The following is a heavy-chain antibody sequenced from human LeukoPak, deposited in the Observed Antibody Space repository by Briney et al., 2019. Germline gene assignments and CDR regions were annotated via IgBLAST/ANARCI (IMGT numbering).Heavy chain of an antibody. CDR2: IYYSGST. CDR3: ARSGSGYDFDY. Sequence: SETLSLTCTVSGGSISSGGYYWSWIRQPPGKGLEWIGYIYYSGSTYYNPSLKSRVTISVDTSKNQFSLKLSSVTAADTAVYYCARSGSGYDFDYWGQGTLVTVSS. D-gene: IGHD3-22*01. J-gene: IGHJ4*02. V-gene: IGHV4-31*03. CDR1: GGSISSGGYY.